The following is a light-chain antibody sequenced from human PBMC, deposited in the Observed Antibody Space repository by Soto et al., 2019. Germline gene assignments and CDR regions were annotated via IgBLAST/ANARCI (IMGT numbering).Light chain of an antibody. CDR1: QSISSW. CDR3: KQYNSYWT. J-gene: IGKJ1*01. Sequence: DIQMTQSPSTLSASVGDRVTITCRASQSISSWLAWYQQKPGKAPNLLIYKASSLESGVPSRFSGSGSGTEFTLTISSLQPDDFATYYYKQYNSYWTFGQGTKVEIK. V-gene: IGKV1-5*03. CDR2: KAS.